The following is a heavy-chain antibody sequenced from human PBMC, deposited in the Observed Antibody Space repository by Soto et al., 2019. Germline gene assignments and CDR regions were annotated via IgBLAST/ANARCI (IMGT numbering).Heavy chain of an antibody. D-gene: IGHD6-19*01. CDR3: GRANTSGSPIDS. J-gene: IGHJ4*02. Sequence: QVQLQQSGPGLVKPSGTLSLTCAVSGGSVNSPNCWNWFRQPPENGLEWIGEVHHSVTANYSPSLKTRLTLSVDKSNNEVSMNLRSVTAADTAIYYCGRANTSGSPIDSWGQGILVTVSS. V-gene: IGHV4-4*02. CDR1: GGSVNSPNC. CDR2: VHHSVTA.